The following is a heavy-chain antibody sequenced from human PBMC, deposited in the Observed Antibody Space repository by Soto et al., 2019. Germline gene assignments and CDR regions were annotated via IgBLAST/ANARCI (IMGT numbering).Heavy chain of an antibody. CDR1: GYSFTSYW. CDR2: IYPDDSDS. V-gene: IGHV5-51*01. CDR3: ARQTPYGSSAKRGFDV. J-gene: IGHJ3*01. Sequence: GESLKISCKGSGYSFTSYWIGWVRQMPGKGLEWMGIIYPDDSDSRYSPSFQGQVTISADKSISTAYLQWSSLKASDTAMYYCARQTPYGSSAKRGFDVWGQGTMVTVSS. D-gene: IGHD3-22*01.